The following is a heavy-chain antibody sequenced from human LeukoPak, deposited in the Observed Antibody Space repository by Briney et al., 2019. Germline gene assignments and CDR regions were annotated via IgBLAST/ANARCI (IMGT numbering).Heavy chain of an antibody. CDR3: AKQPYNYYYLDV. V-gene: IGHV3-23*01. CDR2: IVGDSSKT. J-gene: IGHJ6*03. CDR1: GLTFHDYA. D-gene: IGHD2-21*01. Sequence: QPGGSLRLSCAISGLTFHDYAMTWVRQAPGKGPEWVSTIVGDSSKTYYADSVKGRFTISRDNSNYMLFLHMNNLRAEDTAIYYCAKQPYNYYYLDVWGKGTTVTVSS.